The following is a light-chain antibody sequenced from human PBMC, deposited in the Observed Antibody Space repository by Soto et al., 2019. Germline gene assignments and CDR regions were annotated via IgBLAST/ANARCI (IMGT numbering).Light chain of an antibody. CDR1: NIGSKN. CDR3: QVWDSSTAHV. V-gene: IGLV3-9*01. J-gene: IGLJ1*01. CDR2: RDS. Sequence: SYELTQPLSVSVALGQTARITCGRNNIGSKNVHWYQQKPGQAPVLVIYRDSNRPSGIPERFSGSNSGNTATLTISRAQAGDEADYYCQVWDSSTAHVFGTGTKLTVL.